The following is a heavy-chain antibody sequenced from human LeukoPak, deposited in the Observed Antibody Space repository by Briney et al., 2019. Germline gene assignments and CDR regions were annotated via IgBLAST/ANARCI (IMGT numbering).Heavy chain of an antibody. D-gene: IGHD5-18*01. J-gene: IGHJ4*02. Sequence: SETLRLTCTVSGGSIGSYYWSWIRQPPGKGLEWIGDIHYSGSANYNPSLKSRVTISLDTSKNQFSLKLSSVTAADTAVYYCARVLGYSYGYPFDYWGQGTLVTVSS. CDR3: ARVLGYSYGYPFDY. CDR2: IHYSGSA. CDR1: GGSIGSYY. V-gene: IGHV4-59*01.